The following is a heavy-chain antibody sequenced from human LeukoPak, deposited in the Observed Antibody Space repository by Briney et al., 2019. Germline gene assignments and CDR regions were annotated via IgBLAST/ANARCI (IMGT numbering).Heavy chain of an antibody. CDR2: IYHSGST. J-gene: IGHJ4*02. CDR3: AKRGTLDTAMVPD. D-gene: IGHD5-18*01. V-gene: IGHV4-4*02. Sequence: PSGTLSLTCAVSGSSISSSNWWSWVRQPPGKGLEWIGEIYHSGSTNYNPSLKSRVTISIDKSKNQFSLKLSSVTAADTAVYFCAKRGTLDTAMVPDWGQGTLVTVSS. CDR1: GSSISSSNW.